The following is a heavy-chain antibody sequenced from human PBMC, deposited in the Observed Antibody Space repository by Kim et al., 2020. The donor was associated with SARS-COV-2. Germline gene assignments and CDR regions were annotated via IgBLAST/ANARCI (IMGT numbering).Heavy chain of an antibody. CDR1: GYVFTSYD. Sequence: ASVKVSCKASGYVFTSYDINWVRQATGQGLEWMGWMNPDSGNTAYAQNFQGRVTMTRDTSTSTAYMELSSLTSEDTAIYFCARRRATMFGIINYWYHYYMDVWGKGTTVTVSS. V-gene: IGHV1-8*01. CDR2: MNPDSGNT. CDR3: ARRRATMFGIINYWYHYYMDV. J-gene: IGHJ6*03. D-gene: IGHD3-3*01.